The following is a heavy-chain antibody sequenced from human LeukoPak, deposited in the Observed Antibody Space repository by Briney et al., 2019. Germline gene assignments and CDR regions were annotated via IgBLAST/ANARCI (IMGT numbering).Heavy chain of an antibody. CDR1: GGSISSSSYY. J-gene: IGHJ4*02. CDR3: ARQTGSGLFILP. CDR2: IYYSGNT. V-gene: IGHV4-39*01. Sequence: PSETLSLTCTVSGGSISSSSYYWGWVRQPPGKGLEWIGSIYYSGNTYYNASLKSQVSISIDTSKNQFSLRLTSVTAADTAVYYCARQTGSGLFILPGGQGTLVTVSS. D-gene: IGHD3/OR15-3a*01.